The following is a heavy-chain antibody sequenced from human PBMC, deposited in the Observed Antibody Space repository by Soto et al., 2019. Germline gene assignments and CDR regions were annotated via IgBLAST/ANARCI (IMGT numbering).Heavy chain of an antibody. CDR1: GFTFSSYC. J-gene: IGHJ4*02. Sequence: GSLRLSCAASGFTFSSYCMSRVRQAPGKGLEYVSAIVGSGGDTYYADSVKGRFTISRDNSKNTLFLQMNSLRAEDPAGYYRAKRAHYYFDYWGQGNLVTVSS. CDR3: AKRAHYYFDY. V-gene: IGHV3-23*01. CDR2: IVGSGGDT.